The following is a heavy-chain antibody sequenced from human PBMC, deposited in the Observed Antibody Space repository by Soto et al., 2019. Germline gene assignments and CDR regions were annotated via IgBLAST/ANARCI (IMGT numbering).Heavy chain of an antibody. CDR2: ISSSGSTI. Sequence: QVQLVESGGGLVKPGGSLRLSCAASGFTFSDYYMSWIRQAPGKGLEWVSYISSSGSTIYYADAVKGRCTISRDHAKNTLYLQMTTLRSADTAVYYCARDLWAAKGWFPPWGQGTLVTVSS. J-gene: IGHJ5*02. CDR1: GFTFSDYY. CDR3: ARDLWAAKGWFPP. D-gene: IGHD2-15*01. V-gene: IGHV3-11*01.